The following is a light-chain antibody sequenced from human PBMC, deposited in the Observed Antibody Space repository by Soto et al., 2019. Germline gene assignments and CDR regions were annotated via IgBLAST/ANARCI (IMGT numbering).Light chain of an antibody. Sequence: QSVLTQPPSASGTPGQRVTISCSGSTSNIGRNTVHWYQQLPGTAPKLLIYSNNQRPSGVPDRFSGSKSGTSASLAISGLRSEDEADYYCGAWDDSLTGVVFGGGNKLTVL. J-gene: IGLJ2*01. V-gene: IGLV1-44*01. CDR1: TSNIGRNT. CDR3: GAWDDSLTGVV. CDR2: SNN.